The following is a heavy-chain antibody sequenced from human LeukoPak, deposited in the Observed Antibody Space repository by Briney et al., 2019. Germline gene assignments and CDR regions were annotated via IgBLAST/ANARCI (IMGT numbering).Heavy chain of an antibody. Sequence: SQTLSLTCSVSGGSISSGVYYWSWIRQHPGKGLEWIGYIYYSGSTYYNPSLKSRVTISVDTSKNQFSLNLSSVTAADTAVYHCARCGGRQSYYGMDVWGQGTTVTVSS. CDR2: IYYSGST. CDR1: GGSISSGVYY. D-gene: IGHD1-26*01. J-gene: IGHJ6*02. V-gene: IGHV4-31*03. CDR3: ARCGGRQSYYGMDV.